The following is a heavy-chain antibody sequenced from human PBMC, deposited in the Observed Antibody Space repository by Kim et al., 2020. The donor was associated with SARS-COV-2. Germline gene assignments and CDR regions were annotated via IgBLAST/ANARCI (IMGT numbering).Heavy chain of an antibody. Sequence: GGSLRLSCAASGFTFSSYEMNWVRQAPGKGLEWVSYISSSGSTIYYADSVKGRFTISRDNAKNSLYLQMNSLRAEDTAVYYCARPKLAPYYYGMDVWGQGTTVTVSS. V-gene: IGHV3-48*03. D-gene: IGHD1-1*01. CDR3: ARPKLAPYYYGMDV. CDR2: ISSSGSTI. CDR1: GFTFSSYE. J-gene: IGHJ6*02.